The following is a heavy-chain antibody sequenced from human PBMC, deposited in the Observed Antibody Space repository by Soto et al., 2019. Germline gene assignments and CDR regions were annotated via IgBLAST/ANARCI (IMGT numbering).Heavy chain of an antibody. J-gene: IGHJ4*02. CDR3: ARVVPTPGIAALAYDY. Sequence: ASVKVSCKASGYTFTSYYMHWVRQAPGQGLEWMGIINPSGGSTSYAQKFQGRVTMTRDTSTSTVYVELSSLRSEDTAVYYCARVVPTPGIAALAYDYWGQGTLVTVSS. CDR1: GYTFTSYY. CDR2: INPSGGST. V-gene: IGHV1-46*01. D-gene: IGHD6-13*01.